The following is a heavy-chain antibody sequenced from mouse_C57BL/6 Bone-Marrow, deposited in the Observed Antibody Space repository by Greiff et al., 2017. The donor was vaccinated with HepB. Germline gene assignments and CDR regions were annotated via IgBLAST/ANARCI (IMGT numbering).Heavy chain of an antibody. D-gene: IGHD1-1*01. CDR3: ARRRAILLRIRGDYYAMDY. Sequence: EVQVVESGPELVKPGASVKMSCKASGYTFTDYNMHWVKQSHGKSLEWIGYINPNNGGTSYNQKFKGKATLTVNKSSSTAYMELRSLTSEDSAVYYCARRRAILLRIRGDYYAMDYWGQGTSVTVSS. V-gene: IGHV1-22*01. J-gene: IGHJ4*01. CDR2: INPNNGGT. CDR1: GYTFTDYN.